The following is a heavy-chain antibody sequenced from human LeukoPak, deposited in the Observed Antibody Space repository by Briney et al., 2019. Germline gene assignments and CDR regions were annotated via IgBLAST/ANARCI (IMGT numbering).Heavy chain of an antibody. CDR3: ARDEDVGDCTTTSCGWFDP. CDR2: IHPNSGDT. D-gene: IGHD2-2*01. CDR1: GYTFTGYY. J-gene: IGHJ5*02. V-gene: IGHV1-2*06. Sequence: GASVKVSRKASGYTFTGYYMNWVRPAPGQGLEWMGRIHPNSGDTNYAQKFQGRVTMTRDTSISTAYLELSRLTSDDTAVYYCARDEDVGDCTTTSCGWFDPWGQGTLVTVSS.